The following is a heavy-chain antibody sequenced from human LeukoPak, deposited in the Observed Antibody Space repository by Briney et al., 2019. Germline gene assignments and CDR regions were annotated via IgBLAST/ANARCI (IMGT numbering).Heavy chain of an antibody. CDR1: GFTFSSYA. V-gene: IGHV3-30-3*01. J-gene: IGHJ4*02. Sequence: RSGGSLRLSCAASGFTFSSYAMHWVRQAPGKGLEWVAVISYDGSNKYYADSVKGRFTISRDNSKNTLYLQMNSLRAEDTAVYYCAKGDLIFDYWGQGTLVTVSS. CDR2: ISYDGSNK. CDR3: AKGDLIFDY.